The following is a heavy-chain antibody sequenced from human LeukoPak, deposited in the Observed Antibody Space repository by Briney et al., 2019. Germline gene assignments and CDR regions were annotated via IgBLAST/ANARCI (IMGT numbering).Heavy chain of an antibody. D-gene: IGHD2-8*01. CDR2: ITGNSGTT. CDR1: GLIFSNYA. V-gene: IGHV3-23*01. Sequence: GGSLRLSCAASGLIFSNYAMTWVRQAPGKGLEWVSSITGNSGTTKYADSVKGRFTMSRDNSRNTQYLQMDSLRAEDTAVYYCAKDPNGDYIGAFDAWGPGTMVIVSS. CDR3: AKDPNGDYIGAFDA. J-gene: IGHJ3*01.